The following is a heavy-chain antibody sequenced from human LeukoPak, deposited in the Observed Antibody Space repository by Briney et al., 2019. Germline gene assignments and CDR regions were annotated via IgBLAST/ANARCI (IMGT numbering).Heavy chain of an antibody. CDR1: GFTFSSYG. CDR2: IKQDGSEK. CDR3: ARVRIQLWLGEYYFDY. V-gene: IGHV3-7*01. J-gene: IGHJ4*02. D-gene: IGHD5-18*01. Sequence: GGSLRLSCAASGFTFSSYGMHWVRQAPGKGLEWLANIKQDGSEKYYVDSVKGRFTISRDNAKNSLYLQMNSLRAEDTAVYYCARVRIQLWLGEYYFDYWGQGTLVTVSS.